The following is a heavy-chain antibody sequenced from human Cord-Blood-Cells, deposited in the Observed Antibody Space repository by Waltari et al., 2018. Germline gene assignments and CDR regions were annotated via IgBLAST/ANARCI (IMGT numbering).Heavy chain of an antibody. CDR2: IWYDGSNK. Sequence: QVQLVESGGGVVQPGRSLRLSCSASGFTFVSYGMHWVRQAPGKGLEWVAVIWYDGSNKYYADSVKGRFTISRDNSKNTLYLHMNSLRAEDTAMYYCAKDLDYWGQGTLVTVSS. J-gene: IGHJ4*02. CDR3: AKDLDY. CDR1: GFTFVSYG. V-gene: IGHV3-30*18.